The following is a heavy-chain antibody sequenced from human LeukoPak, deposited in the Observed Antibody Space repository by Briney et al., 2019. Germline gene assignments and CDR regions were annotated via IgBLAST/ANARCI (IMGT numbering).Heavy chain of an antibody. Sequence: GGSLRLSCAVSGITLNNYGMTWVRQAPGKGLEWVAGISGSGGSTKYADSVKGRFTISRDNPKNTLYLQMNSLRAEDTAVYFCAKRGVVIRVILVGFHKEAYYFESWGQGALVTVSS. CDR2: ISGSGGST. CDR1: GITLNNYG. J-gene: IGHJ4*02. CDR3: AKRGVVIRVILVGFHKEAYYFES. D-gene: IGHD3/OR15-3a*01. V-gene: IGHV3-23*01.